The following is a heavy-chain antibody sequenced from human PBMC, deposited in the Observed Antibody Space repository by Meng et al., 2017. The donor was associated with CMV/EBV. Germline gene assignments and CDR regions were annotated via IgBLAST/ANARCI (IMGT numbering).Heavy chain of an antibody. CDR1: GGTFSSYV. CDR3: ARGGEYCSSTSCFELDY. J-gene: IGHJ4*02. D-gene: IGHD2-2*01. V-gene: IGHV1-69*05. CDR2: IIPIFGTA. Sequence: SVKVSCKASGGTFSSYVLNWVRQAPGQGLEWMGGIIPIFGTANYAQKFQGRVTITTDESTSTAYMELSSLRSEDTAVYYCARGGEYCSSTSCFELDYWGQGTLVTVSS.